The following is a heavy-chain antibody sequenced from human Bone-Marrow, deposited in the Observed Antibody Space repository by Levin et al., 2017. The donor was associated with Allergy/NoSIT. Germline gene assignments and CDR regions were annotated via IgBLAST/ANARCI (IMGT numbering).Heavy chain of an antibody. CDR1: GFLFDSYG. CDR3: ARDILIVTDFYYYYMDV. D-gene: IGHD3-9*01. CDR2: LSYDGRNE. J-gene: IGHJ6*03. Sequence: PGGSLRLSCEVSGFLFDSYGFNWVRQAPGKGLEWVAVLSYDGRNEKYADSVRGRFSISRDNSKNTVYLQMNSLKVEDSAVYYCARDILIVTDFYYYYMDVWGKGTTVTVSS. V-gene: IGHV3-30*12.